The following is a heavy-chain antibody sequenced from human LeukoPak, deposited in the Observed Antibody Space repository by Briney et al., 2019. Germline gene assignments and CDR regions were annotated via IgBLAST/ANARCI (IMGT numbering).Heavy chain of an antibody. CDR3: ARDGIVVVPAASPLDY. D-gene: IGHD2-2*01. Sequence: GASVKVSCKASGYTFTSYGISWVRQAPGQGLEWMGWISAYNGNTNYAQKLQGRVTMTTDTSTSTAYMELRSLRSDDTAVYYCARDGIVVVPAASPLDYWGQGTLVTVSS. V-gene: IGHV1-18*01. CDR1: GYTFTSYG. CDR2: ISAYNGNT. J-gene: IGHJ4*02.